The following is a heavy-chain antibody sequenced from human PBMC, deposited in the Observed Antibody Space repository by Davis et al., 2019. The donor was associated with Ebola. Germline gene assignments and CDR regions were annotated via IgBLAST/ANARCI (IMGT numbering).Heavy chain of an antibody. CDR2: VFYSGST. V-gene: IGHV4-59*01. J-gene: IGHJ3*02. CDR1: GVSMNNYY. CDR3: SRGGRPIVGASSTVQLAFDI. Sequence: SETLSLTCSVSGVSMNNYYWSWIRQSPGKGLEWIGYVFYSGSTNYNPSLRSRVTVSLDSSKNQFSLKLNSVTAADTAVYYCSRGGRPIVGASSTVQLAFDIWGRGTMVTVSA. D-gene: IGHD1-26*01.